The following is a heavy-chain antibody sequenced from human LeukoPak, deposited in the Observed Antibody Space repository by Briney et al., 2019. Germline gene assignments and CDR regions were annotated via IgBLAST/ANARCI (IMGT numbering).Heavy chain of an antibody. V-gene: IGHV1-8*01. CDR1: GYTFTSYD. CDR3: ARGPLPRLGYYYMDV. CDR2: MSPNSGNT. Sequence: EASVKVSCKASGYTFTSYDINWVRQATGQGLEWMGWMSPNSGNTGYAQKFQGRVTMTRNTSISTAYMELSSLRSEDTAVYYCARGPLPRLGYYYMDVWGKGTTVTVSS. J-gene: IGHJ6*03.